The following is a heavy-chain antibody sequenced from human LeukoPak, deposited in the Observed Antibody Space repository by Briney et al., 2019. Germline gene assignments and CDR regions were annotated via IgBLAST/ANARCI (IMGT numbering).Heavy chain of an antibody. V-gene: IGHV1-69*01. D-gene: IGHD2-21*02. J-gene: IGHJ4*02. CDR2: A. CDR3: AKFACGGDCYNALPRPYYFDY. Sequence: ANYAQKFQGRVTITADESTSAAYMELSSLRSEDTAVYYCAKFACGGDCYNALPRPYYFDYWGQGTLVTVSS.